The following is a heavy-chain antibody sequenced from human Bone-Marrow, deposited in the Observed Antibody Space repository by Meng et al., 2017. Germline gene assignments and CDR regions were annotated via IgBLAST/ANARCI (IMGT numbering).Heavy chain of an antibody. J-gene: IGHJ4*02. D-gene: IGHD4-17*01. V-gene: IGHV3-53*01. CDR2: IYSGGST. CDR1: GFTVSSNY. Sequence: GGSLRLSCAASGFTVSSNYMSWVRQAPGKGLEWVSVIYSGGSTYYADSVKGRFTISRDNSKNTLYLQMNSLRAEDTAVYYCARGGYGDYDVLYYFDYWGQGTLVTVSS. CDR3: ARGGYGDYDVLYYFDY.